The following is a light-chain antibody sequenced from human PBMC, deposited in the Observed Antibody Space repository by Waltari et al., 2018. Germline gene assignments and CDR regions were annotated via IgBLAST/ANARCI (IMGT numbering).Light chain of an antibody. V-gene: IGKV3-20*01. CDR1: ERVSRA. J-gene: IGKJ1*01. Sequence: EIVLTQSPGTLSLSVGERATVSCRASERVSRALACYKQKPGQAPRLLIYGASTRATGIPDRFSGSGSGTDFSLTISRLEPDDFAVYYCQHYLRLPVTFGQGTTVEI. CDR3: QHYLRLPVT. CDR2: GAS.